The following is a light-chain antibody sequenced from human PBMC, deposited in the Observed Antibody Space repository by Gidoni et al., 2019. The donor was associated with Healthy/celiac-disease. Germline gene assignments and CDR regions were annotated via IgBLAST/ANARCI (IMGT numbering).Light chain of an antibody. CDR1: QSVLYSYNNKNY. CDR2: WAS. CDR3: QQYYSPYT. J-gene: IGKJ2*01. V-gene: IGKV4-1*01. Sequence: DIVMTQSPDSLAVSLGERATIHCKSSQSVLYSYNNKNYLAWYQQKPGQPPKLLIYWASTRESGVTDRFSGSGSGTDFTLTISSLQAEDVAVYYCQQYYSPYTFGQGTKLEIK.